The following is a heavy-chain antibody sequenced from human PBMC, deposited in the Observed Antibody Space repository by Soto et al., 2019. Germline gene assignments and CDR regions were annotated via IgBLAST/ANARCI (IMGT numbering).Heavy chain of an antibody. CDR2: ISSSGSTI. V-gene: IGHV3-11*04. J-gene: IGHJ4*02. Sequence: LSLSCSASGFTFSAYYMSWRRQAPGKGLEWVSYISSSGSTIYYADPGKGRFTISRDNSKNTLYLQMNSLRSEDTAVYYCARDPAAGSGHYYLFDSWGQGTLVTVS. CDR1: GFTFSAYY. D-gene: IGHD3-22*01. CDR3: ARDPAAGSGHYYLFDS.